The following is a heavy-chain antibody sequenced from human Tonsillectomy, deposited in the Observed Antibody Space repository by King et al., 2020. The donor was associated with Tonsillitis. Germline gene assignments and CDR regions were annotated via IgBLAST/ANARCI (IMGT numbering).Heavy chain of an antibody. J-gene: IGHJ5*02. CDR3: LSQHSEDQTPTGLRWCDP. D-gene: IGHD4-11*01. Sequence: VQLVESGAEVKKPGESLKISCKGSGYSFANYWIGWVRQMPGKGLEWMGIIYPGDSDTRYNPSFEGQVAISVDKSISTAYLQWSSLKASDTAMYYCLSQHSEDQTPTGLRWCDPWGQGTLVTVSS. CDR1: GYSFANYW. CDR2: IYPGDSDT. V-gene: IGHV5-51*01.